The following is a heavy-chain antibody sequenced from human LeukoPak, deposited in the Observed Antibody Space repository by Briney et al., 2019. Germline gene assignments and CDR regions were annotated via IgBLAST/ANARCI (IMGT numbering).Heavy chain of an antibody. CDR1: GYSISSGYY. CDR3: ARHVNSVGAFDI. CDR2: IYHSGST. D-gene: IGHD1-26*01. Sequence: SETLSLTCTVSGYSISSGYYWGWIRQPPGKGLEWIGSIYHSGSTYYNPSLKSRVTMSVDRSKNQFSLRLTSVTAADTAVYYCARHVNSVGAFDIWGHGTMVTVSS. J-gene: IGHJ3*02. V-gene: IGHV4-38-2*02.